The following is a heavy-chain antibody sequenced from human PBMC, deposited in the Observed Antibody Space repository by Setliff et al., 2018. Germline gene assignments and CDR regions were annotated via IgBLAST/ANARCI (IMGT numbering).Heavy chain of an antibody. CDR2: ISNDAYTI. CDR3: TRVHYETSTYSPTLFDH. J-gene: IGHJ4*02. Sequence: GGSLRLSCAASGFSFSDYYMMWIRQAPGKGLEWVSYISNDAYTIHYADSMKGRLTISRDNSKNSVFLQMNSLRVEDTAVYYCTRVHYETSTYSPTLFDHWGQGALVTVSS. CDR1: GFSFSDYY. V-gene: IGHV3-11*01. D-gene: IGHD3-22*01.